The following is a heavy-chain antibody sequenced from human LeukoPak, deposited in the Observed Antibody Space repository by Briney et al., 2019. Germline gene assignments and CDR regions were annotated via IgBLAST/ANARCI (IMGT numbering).Heavy chain of an antibody. CDR2: VSSSSSYI. Sequence: GGSLRLSCAASGFTFSSYSMNWVRQAPGKGLEWVSSVSSSSSYIYYADSVKGRFTISRDNAKNSLYLQMNSLRAEDTAVYYCARGDILTGHSWPHFDYWGQGTLVTVSS. V-gene: IGHV3-21*01. CDR3: ARGDILTGHSWPHFDY. D-gene: IGHD3-9*01. J-gene: IGHJ4*02. CDR1: GFTFSSYS.